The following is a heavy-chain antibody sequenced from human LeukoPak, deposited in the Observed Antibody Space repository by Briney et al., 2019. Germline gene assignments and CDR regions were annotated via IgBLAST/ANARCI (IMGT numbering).Heavy chain of an antibody. V-gene: IGHV4-34*01. CDR3: ARRRQWLAKRATYYYYGMDV. CDR2: INHSGST. CDR1: GGSFSGYY. J-gene: IGHJ6*04. Sequence: PSETLSLTCAVYGGSFSGYYWSWIRQPPGKGLEGIGEINHSGSTNYNPSLKSRVTISVDTSKNQFSLKLSSVTDADTAVYYCARRRQWLAKRATYYYYGMDVWGKGTTVTVSS. D-gene: IGHD6-19*01.